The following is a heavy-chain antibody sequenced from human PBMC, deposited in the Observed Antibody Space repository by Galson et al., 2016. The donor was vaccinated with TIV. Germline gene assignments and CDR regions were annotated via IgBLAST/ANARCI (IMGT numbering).Heavy chain of an antibody. CDR2: INEDGNKI. CDR1: GYSFTSYW. V-gene: IGHV3-7*01. J-gene: IGHJ4*02. Sequence: SGAEVKKPGESLKISCKGSGYSFTSYWIAWVRQAPGKGLEWVANINEDGNKIHYVDSVKGRFIISRDNAKDSVFLQMNSLRAEDTAVYYCTKKIGEFWGQGTLVTVSS. D-gene: IGHD3-10*01. CDR3: TKKIGEF.